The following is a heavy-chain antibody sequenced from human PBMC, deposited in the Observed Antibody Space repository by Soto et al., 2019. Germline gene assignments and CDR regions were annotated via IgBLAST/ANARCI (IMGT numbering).Heavy chain of an antibody. CDR3: TGGYCSGGSCFAQAA. Sequence: EVQLVESGGGLVQPGGSLKLSCAASGFTFSGSAMYWVRQASGKGLEWVGRIRSKANNYATAYAASVKGRFTISRDDSKNMAYLQMNSPKTEDTAVYYCTGGYCSGGSCFAQAAWGQGTLVTVSS. J-gene: IGHJ5*02. CDR2: IRSKANNYAT. V-gene: IGHV3-73*01. D-gene: IGHD2-15*01. CDR1: GFTFSGSA.